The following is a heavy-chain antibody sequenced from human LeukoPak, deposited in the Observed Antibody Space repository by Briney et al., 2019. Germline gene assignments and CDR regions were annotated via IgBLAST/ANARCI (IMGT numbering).Heavy chain of an antibody. D-gene: IGHD1-26*01. J-gene: IGHJ4*02. Sequence: PGGSLRLSCAASGFTLSRYAMQWVRQAPDQRLEYVSGMDDSGAHTYYADSVKGRSTMSRDNSRDTLYLQMGSLRPEDTAVYYCARDGKAKNDFWGQGTLVTVST. CDR1: GFTLSRYA. V-gene: IGHV3-64*02. CDR3: ARDGKAKNDF. CDR2: MDDSGAHT.